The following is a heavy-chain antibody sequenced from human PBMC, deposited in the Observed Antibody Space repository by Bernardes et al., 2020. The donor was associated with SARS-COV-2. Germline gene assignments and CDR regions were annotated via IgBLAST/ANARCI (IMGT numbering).Heavy chain of an antibody. D-gene: IGHD3-22*01. Sequence: AQLKVGCKASGYTFTGYYIHWVRQAPGQGLEWMGWINPNSGGTNYAQKFQGRVTMTRDTSISTAYMELSRLRSDDTAVYYCALPPTNYDRYGMDVWGQGTTVTVSS. J-gene: IGHJ6*02. CDR3: ALPPTNYDRYGMDV. CDR1: GYTFTGYY. V-gene: IGHV1-2*02. CDR2: INPNSGGT.